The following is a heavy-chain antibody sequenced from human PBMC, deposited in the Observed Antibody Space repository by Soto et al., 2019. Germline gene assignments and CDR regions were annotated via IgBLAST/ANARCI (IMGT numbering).Heavy chain of an antibody. D-gene: IGHD6-13*01. J-gene: IGHJ6*02. V-gene: IGHV2-5*01. CDR3: AHSGSSSWYYYYYGMDV. Sequence: SGPTLVNPTQTLTLTCTFSGFSLSTSGVGVGWIRQPPGKALEWLALIYWNDDKRYSPSLKSRLTITKHTSKNQVVLTMTNMDPVDTATYYCAHSGSSSWYYYYYGMDVWGQGTTVTVSS. CDR1: GFSLSTSGVG. CDR2: IYWNDDK.